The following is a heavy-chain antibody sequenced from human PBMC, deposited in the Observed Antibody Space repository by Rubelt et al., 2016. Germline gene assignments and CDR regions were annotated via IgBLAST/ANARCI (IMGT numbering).Heavy chain of an antibody. CDR2: IKDKNGGGTP. V-gene: IGHV3-15*01. CDR1: GFTFSSSW. Sequence: EVQLVESGGGLVQPGGSLRLSCAASGFTFSSSWMNWVRQAPGKGLEWVGRIKDKNGGGTPAYAAPVKGRFIISRDASKSTLYLEMNSLITEDTALYYCTTGHAAARHDGYWGQGTLVTVSS. J-gene: IGHJ4*02. CDR3: TTGHAAARHDGY. D-gene: IGHD6-13*01.